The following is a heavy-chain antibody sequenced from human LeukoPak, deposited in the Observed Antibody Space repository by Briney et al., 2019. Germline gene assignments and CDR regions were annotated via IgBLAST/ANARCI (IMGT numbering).Heavy chain of an antibody. V-gene: IGHV1-3*01. CDR1: GYTFTSYA. D-gene: IGHD6-19*01. CDR2: INAGNGNT. J-gene: IGHJ3*02. CDR3: TIGLAGDWDAFDI. Sequence: GASVKVSCKASGYTFTSYAMHWVRQAPGQRLEWMGWINAGNGNTKYSQKLQGRVTIARDTSASTIYMELSSLRFEDTAMYFCTIGLAGDWDAFDIWGLGTMVTVSS.